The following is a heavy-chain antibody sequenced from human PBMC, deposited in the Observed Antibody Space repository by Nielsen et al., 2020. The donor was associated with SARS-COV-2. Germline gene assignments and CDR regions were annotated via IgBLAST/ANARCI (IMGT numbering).Heavy chain of an antibody. V-gene: IGHV4-34*01. J-gene: IGHJ6*02. CDR3: ARGQKRYYYYYYGMDV. CDR1: GGSFSGYY. CDR2: INHSGST. Sequence: SETLSLTCAVYGGSFSGYYWSWIRQPPGKGLEWIGEINHSGSTNYNPSLKSRVTISVDTSKNQFSLKLSSVNAADTAVYYCARGQKRYYYYYYGMDVWGQGTTVTVSS.